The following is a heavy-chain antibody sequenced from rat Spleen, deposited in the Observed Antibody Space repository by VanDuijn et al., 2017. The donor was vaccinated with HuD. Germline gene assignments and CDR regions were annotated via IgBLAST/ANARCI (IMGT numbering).Heavy chain of an antibody. Sequence: EVQLVESDGGLVQPGRSLKLSCAASGFTFSDYYMAWVRQAPTKGLEWVATISYDGSSTYYRDSVKGRFTISRDNAKSTLYLQMNSLRSEDTATYYCTRASPHFDYWGQGVMVTVSS. V-gene: IGHV5-29*01. CDR1: GFTFSDYY. J-gene: IGHJ2*01. CDR2: ISYDGSST. CDR3: TRASPHFDY. D-gene: IGHD3-1*01.